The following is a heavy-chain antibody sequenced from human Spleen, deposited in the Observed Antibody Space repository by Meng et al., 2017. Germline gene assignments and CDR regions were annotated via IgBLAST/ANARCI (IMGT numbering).Heavy chain of an antibody. Sequence: IQLVESGGGVVQRGGSVRFSCAASGFIFSSYSMSWFRQTPGKGLEWVSAISRDDGSPYYADSVKGRFTISRDNSKNTLFLQMNSLRVEDTALYYCAKDREAVAGSLEYWGQGTMVTVSS. J-gene: IGHJ4*02. CDR3: AKDREAVAGSLEY. CDR1: GFIFSSYS. D-gene: IGHD6-19*01. CDR2: ISRDDGSP. V-gene: IGHV3-23*04.